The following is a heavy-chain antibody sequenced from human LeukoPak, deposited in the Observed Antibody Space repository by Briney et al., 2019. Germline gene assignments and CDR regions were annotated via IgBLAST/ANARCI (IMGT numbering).Heavy chain of an antibody. V-gene: IGHV5-51*01. CDR1: GYSFTSYW. Sequence: GESLKISCKGSGYSFTSYWIGWVRQMPGKGLEWMGIIYPGDSDTRYSPSFQGQVTISADKSISTAYLQWSSLKASDTAMYYCARQRVDYYDSSGYPQPYFDYWGRGTLVTVSS. D-gene: IGHD3-22*01. J-gene: IGHJ4*02. CDR2: IYPGDSDT. CDR3: ARQRVDYYDSSGYPQPYFDY.